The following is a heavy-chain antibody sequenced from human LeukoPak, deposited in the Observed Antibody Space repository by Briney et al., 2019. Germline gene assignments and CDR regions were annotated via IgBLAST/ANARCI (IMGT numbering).Heavy chain of an antibody. Sequence: GGSLRLSCAASGFTFDDYAMHWVRQAPGKGLEWVTLISWDGGSTYYADSVKGRFTISRDNAKNSLYLQMNSLRGEDTAVYYCARGTSNSGSYYNWFDPWGQGTLVSVSS. J-gene: IGHJ5*02. D-gene: IGHD1-26*01. V-gene: IGHV3-43D*03. CDR3: ARGTSNSGSYYNWFDP. CDR2: ISWDGGST. CDR1: GFTFDDYA.